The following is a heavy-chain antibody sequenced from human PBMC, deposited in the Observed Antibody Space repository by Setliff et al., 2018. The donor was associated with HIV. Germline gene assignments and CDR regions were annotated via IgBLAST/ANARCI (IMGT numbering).Heavy chain of an antibody. CDR1: GGSFNNYA. Sequence: ASVKVSCKASGGSFNNYAISWVRQAPGQGLEWMGGIIPSVTIANYAQKFQVRVTITADKFTTTAYMELRGLRSEDTAVYYCARESPIMVRGVNNFDYWGQGTLVTVSS. V-gene: IGHV1-69*10. CDR3: ARESPIMVRGVNNFDY. D-gene: IGHD3-10*01. CDR2: IIPSVTIA. J-gene: IGHJ4*02.